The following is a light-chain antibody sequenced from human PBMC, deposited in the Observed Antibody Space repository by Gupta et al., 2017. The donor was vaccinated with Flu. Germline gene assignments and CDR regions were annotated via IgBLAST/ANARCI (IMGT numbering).Light chain of an antibody. CDR3: QQYEYTLPT. J-gene: IGKJ4*01. Sequence: DIVLTQSPDSLAVSLGERATINCKSSQNVLYSSNNKNYLAWYQQKPGQPPKLLIYWASTREFGVHDRFSGSGSGTDCTLTNSSLQAEDGAVYYCQQYEYTLPTFGGGTKVEIK. CDR2: WAS. V-gene: IGKV4-1*01. CDR1: QNVLYSSNNKNY.